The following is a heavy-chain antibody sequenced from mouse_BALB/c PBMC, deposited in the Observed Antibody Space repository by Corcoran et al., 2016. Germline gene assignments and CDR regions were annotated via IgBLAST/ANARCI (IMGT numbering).Heavy chain of an antibody. CDR3: ARYLTVVDHFDY. V-gene: IGHV1-84*02. CDR1: GYVLTDYY. CDR2: IYPGTDNN. D-gene: IGHD1-1*01. J-gene: IGHJ2*01. Sequence: QIQLQQSGPELVKTGASVKISCKASGYVLTDYYINWVKQKSGQGLGWIGWIYPGTDNNKYNEKFKDKATLTVDTSSSTAYMQLSSLTSEDTAVYFCARYLTVVDHFDYWGQGTTLTVSS.